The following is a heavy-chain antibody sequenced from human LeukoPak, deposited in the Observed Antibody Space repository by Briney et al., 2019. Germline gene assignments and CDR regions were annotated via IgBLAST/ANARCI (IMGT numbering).Heavy chain of an antibody. J-gene: IGHJ5*02. Sequence: SETLSLTCTVSGGSINSGSYYWSWIRQPVGRGLEFIGRIYTSGNTNYNPSLKSRVTMSVDTSKNQFSLKLSSVTAADTAVYYCAREGKLLWFGESEDWFDPWGQGTLVTVSS. V-gene: IGHV4-61*02. CDR1: GGSINSGSYY. D-gene: IGHD3-10*01. CDR3: AREGKLLWFGESEDWFDP. CDR2: IYTSGNT.